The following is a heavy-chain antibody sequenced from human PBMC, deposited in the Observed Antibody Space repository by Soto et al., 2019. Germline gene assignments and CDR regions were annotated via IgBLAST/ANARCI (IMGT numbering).Heavy chain of an antibody. CDR1: DDSISSGAYS. Sequence: QVHLQESGPGLVKPSQTLSLTCAVSDDSISSGAYSWTWIRQPPGKDLEWMGYIYYSGSTYYNPSLQNRVTMSVDGSKKQFSLKLTSVTAADTAVYYCARRQAGYCGGECYPYFDHWGQGTLVTVSS. J-gene: IGHJ4*02. D-gene: IGHD2-21*01. CDR3: ARRQAGYCGGECYPYFDH. CDR2: IYYSGST. V-gene: IGHV4-30-2*01.